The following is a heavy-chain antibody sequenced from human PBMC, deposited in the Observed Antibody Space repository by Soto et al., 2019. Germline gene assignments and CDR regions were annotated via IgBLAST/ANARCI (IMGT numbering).Heavy chain of an antibody. CDR3: ARHRRNYYGSGSYLLDY. V-gene: IGHV4-39*01. D-gene: IGHD3-10*01. J-gene: IGHJ4*02. CDR1: GGSISSSSYY. Sequence: PSETLSLTCTVSGGSISSSSYYWGWIRQPPGKGLEWIGSIYYSGSTYYNPSLKSRVTISVDTSMNQFSLKLSSVTAADTAVYYCARHRRNYYGSGSYLLDYWGQGTLVTVSS. CDR2: IYYSGST.